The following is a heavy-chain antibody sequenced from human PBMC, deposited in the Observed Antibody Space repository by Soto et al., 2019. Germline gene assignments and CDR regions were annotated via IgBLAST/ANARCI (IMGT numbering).Heavy chain of an antibody. D-gene: IGHD3-22*01. CDR1: GFTFSSYA. Sequence: VGSLRLSCAASGFTFSSYAMHWVRQAPGKGLEWVAVISYDGSNKYYADSVKGRFTISRDNSKNTLYLQMNSLRAEDTAVYYCARLVYYDSSGVFDYWGQGTLVTVSS. CDR2: ISYDGSNK. CDR3: ARLVYYDSSGVFDY. J-gene: IGHJ4*02. V-gene: IGHV3-30-3*01.